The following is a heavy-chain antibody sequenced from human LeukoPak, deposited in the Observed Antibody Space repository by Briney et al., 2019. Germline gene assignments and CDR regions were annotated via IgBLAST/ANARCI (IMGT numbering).Heavy chain of an antibody. D-gene: IGHD5-12*01. CDR2: IYYSGST. Sequence: PSETLPLTCTVSVGPISSSSYYWGWIRQPPGKGLEWIGSIYYSGSTYHNPSLKSPLTISVDTSKSQFSLKLTSVTAADTAVYYCAKRGGGGYGYGFDYWGQGTLVTVSS. V-gene: IGHV4-39*01. CDR3: AKRGGGGYGYGFDY. CDR1: VGPISSSSYY. J-gene: IGHJ4*02.